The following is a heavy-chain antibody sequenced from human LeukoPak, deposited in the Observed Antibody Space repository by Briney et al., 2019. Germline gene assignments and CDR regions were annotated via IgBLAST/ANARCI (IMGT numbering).Heavy chain of an antibody. J-gene: IGHJ4*02. CDR1: GFTFSSYA. D-gene: IGHD3-22*01. Sequence: GGPLRLSCAASGFTFSSYAMHWVRQAPGKGLEWVAVISYDGSNKYYADSVKGRFTISRDNSKNTLYLQMNSLRAEDTAVYYCASKVKVVGFDYWGQGTLVTVSS. CDR2: ISYDGSNK. CDR3: ASKVKVVGFDY. V-gene: IGHV3-30-3*01.